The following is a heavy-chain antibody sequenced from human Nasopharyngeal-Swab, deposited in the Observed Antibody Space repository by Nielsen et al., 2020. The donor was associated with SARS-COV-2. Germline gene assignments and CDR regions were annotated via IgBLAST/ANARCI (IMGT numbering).Heavy chain of an antibody. V-gene: IGHV4-30-4*01. Sequence: RQAPGKGLEWLGYIYYSESTYYNPSLKSRITMPLETSKNQFSLKLSSVTAADTAVYYCARAGGYCSGGSCRRHYYFDYWGQGTLVTVSS. CDR2: IYYSEST. J-gene: IGHJ4*02. CDR3: ARAGGYCSGGSCRRHYYFDY. D-gene: IGHD2-15*01.